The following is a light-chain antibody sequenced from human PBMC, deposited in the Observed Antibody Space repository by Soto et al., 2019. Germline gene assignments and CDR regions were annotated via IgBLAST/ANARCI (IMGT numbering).Light chain of an antibody. Sequence: EIVLTQSPGTLSLSPGERATLSCGASQSVSSNYLAWYQQKPGQAPRLVIYGVSTRATGIPYRFSGSGSGTDFTLTISRLEAEDFGVYYCQQYGSSPRTFGQGTKVDIK. CDR2: GVS. CDR3: QQYGSSPRT. CDR1: QSVSSNY. J-gene: IGKJ1*01. V-gene: IGKV3-20*01.